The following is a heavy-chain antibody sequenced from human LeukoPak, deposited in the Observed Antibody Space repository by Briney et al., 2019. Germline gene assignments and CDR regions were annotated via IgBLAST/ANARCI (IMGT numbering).Heavy chain of an antibody. CDR3: AKGPGYYDSSGYHDAFDI. CDR1: GFTFSSYA. V-gene: IGHV3-23*01. CDR2: ISGSGGST. J-gene: IGHJ3*02. D-gene: IGHD3-22*01. Sequence: PGGSLRLSCAASGFTFSSYAMSWVRQAPGKGLEWVSAISGSGGSTYYADSVKGRFPISRDNSKNTLYLQMNSLRAEDTAVYYCAKGPGYYDSSGYHDAFDIWGQGTMVTVSS.